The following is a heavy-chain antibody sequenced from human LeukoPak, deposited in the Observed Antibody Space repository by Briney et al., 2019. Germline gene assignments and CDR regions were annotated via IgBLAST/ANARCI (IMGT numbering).Heavy chain of an antibody. D-gene: IGHD4-23*01. CDR3: ARDYGGSSGWFDP. J-gene: IGHJ5*02. CDR1: GYTFTSYD. Sequence: ASVKVSCKASGYTFTSYDINWVRQATGQGLEWMGWMSPNSDNTGYAQKFQGRVTFTRDTSISTAYMELRSLTSEDTAVYYCARDYGGSSGWFDPWDQGTLVTVSS. V-gene: IGHV1-8*01. CDR2: MSPNSDNT.